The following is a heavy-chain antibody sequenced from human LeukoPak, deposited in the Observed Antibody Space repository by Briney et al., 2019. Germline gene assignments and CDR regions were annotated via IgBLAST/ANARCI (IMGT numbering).Heavy chain of an antibody. J-gene: IGHJ4*02. CDR1: GFTFSNYY. D-gene: IGHD3-22*01. V-gene: IGHV3-11*01. CDR3: ASAEDSRGYYSTFDY. CDR2: ISSSGSTI. Sequence: GGSLRLTCAASGFTFSNYYMSWIRQAPGKGLEWVSYISSSGSTIYYADSVKGRFTISRDNAKNSLYLQMNSLRAEDTAVYYCASAEDSRGYYSTFDYWGQGTLVPVSS.